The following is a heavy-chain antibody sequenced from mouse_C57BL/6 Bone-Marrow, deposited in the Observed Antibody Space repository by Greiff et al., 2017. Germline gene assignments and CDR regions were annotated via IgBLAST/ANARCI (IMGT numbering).Heavy chain of an antibody. CDR2: IDPEDGET. Sequence: EVKLQESGAELVKPGASVKLSCTASGFTIKDYYMHWVKQRPEQGLEWIGRIDPEDGETKYDPKFKGKATITADTSSNTAYLQLSSLTSEDTAVYYCARWSTTVPFAYWGQGTLVTVSA. CDR3: ARWSTTVPFAY. J-gene: IGHJ3*01. V-gene: IGHV14-2*01. D-gene: IGHD1-1*01. CDR1: GFTIKDYY.